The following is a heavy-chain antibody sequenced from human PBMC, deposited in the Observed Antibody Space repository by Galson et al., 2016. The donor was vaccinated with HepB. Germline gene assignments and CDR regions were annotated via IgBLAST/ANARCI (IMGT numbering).Heavy chain of an antibody. CDR2: MNANSGDT. CDR1: GYTFTSYD. V-gene: IGHV1-8*01. J-gene: IGHJ4*02. CDR3: ARVSPSGSYPEDFGY. D-gene: IGHD1-26*01. Sequence: SVKVSCKASGYTFTSYDINWVRQATGQGLEWMGWMNANSGDTDSAQKFQGRVTMTRNTSITTAYMELSSLRSEDTAVYYCARVSPSGSYPEDFGYWGQGTLVSVSS.